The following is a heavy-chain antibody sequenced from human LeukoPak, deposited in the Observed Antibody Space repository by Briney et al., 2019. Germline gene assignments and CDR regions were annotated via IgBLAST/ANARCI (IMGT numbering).Heavy chain of an antibody. CDR3: ARGGLTLYYYYYYMDV. Sequence: ASVKVSCKASGYTFTSCDINWVRQATGQGLEWMGWMNPNSGNTGYAQKFQGRVTITRNTSISTAYMELSSLRSEDTAVYYCARGGLTLYYYYYYMDVWGKGTTVTVSS. CDR1: GYTFTSCD. CDR2: MNPNSGNT. V-gene: IGHV1-8*03. D-gene: IGHD3-9*01. J-gene: IGHJ6*03.